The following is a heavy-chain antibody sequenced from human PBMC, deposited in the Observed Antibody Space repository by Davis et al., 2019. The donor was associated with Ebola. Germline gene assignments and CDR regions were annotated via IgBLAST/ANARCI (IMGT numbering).Heavy chain of an antibody. CDR2: INPNGGGT. CDR3: ARDREAAAAGYYGMDV. D-gene: IGHD6-13*01. J-gene: IGHJ6*04. V-gene: IGHV1-2*06. Sequence: ASVKVSCKASGYTFIASYIHWVRQAPGQGHEWMGRINPNGGGTVYAQKFQGRVTMTRDTSITTAYMDLTRLISDDTAVYYCARDREAAAAGYYGMDVWGKGTAVTVSS. CDR1: GYTFIASY.